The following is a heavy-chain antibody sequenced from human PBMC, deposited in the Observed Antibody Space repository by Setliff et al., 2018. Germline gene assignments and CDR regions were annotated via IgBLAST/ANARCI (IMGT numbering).Heavy chain of an antibody. J-gene: IGHJ4*02. D-gene: IGHD2-8*02. V-gene: IGHV4-61*02. Sequence: SETLSLTCSVSGDSINSGTYYWSWFRQSAGKGLEWIGRIYTSGSTNYNPSLKSRVTISVDTSKNQFSLKLSSVTAADTAVYYCARQVNTWSFFDYWGQGTLVTVSS. CDR2: IYTSGST. CDR3: ARQVNTWSFFDY. CDR1: GDSINSGTYY.